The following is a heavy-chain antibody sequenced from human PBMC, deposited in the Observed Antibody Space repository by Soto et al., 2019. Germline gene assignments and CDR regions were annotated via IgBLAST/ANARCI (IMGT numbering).Heavy chain of an antibody. CDR1: GYTFTSYG. J-gene: IGHJ5*02. V-gene: IGHV1-18*01. D-gene: IGHD6-19*01. CDR2: ISAYNGNT. Sequence: GPVKVSCKASGYTFTSYGISWVRQAPGQGLEWMGWISAYNGNTNYAQKLQGRVTMTTDTSTSTAYRELRSLRSDDTAVYYCARDPRIAVAGTEGNWFDPWGQGTLVTVSS. CDR3: ARDPRIAVAGTEGNWFDP.